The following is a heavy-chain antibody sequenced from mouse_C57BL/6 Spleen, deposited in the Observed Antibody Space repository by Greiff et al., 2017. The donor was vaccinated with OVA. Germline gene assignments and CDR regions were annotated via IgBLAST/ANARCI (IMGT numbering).Heavy chain of an antibody. CDR3: ARSGSRGYFDY. CDR2: INPSTGGT. J-gene: IGHJ2*01. Sequence: VQLQQSGPELVKPGASVKISCKASGYSFTGYYMNWVKQSPEKSLEWIGEINPSTGGTTYNQKFKAKATLTVDKSSSTAYMQLNSLTSEDSAVYYCARSGSRGYFDYWGQGTTLTVSS. D-gene: IGHD1-1*01. CDR1: GYSFTGYY. V-gene: IGHV1-42*01.